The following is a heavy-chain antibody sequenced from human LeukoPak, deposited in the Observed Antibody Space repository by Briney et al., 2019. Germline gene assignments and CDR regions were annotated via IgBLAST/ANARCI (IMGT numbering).Heavy chain of an antibody. CDR2: IYHSGST. D-gene: IGHD6-19*01. CDR3: ARTSSGWPFDY. J-gene: IGHJ4*02. Sequence: SETLSLTCAVSGGSISSGGYSWSCIRQPPGKGLEWIGYIYHSGSTYYNPSLKSRVTISVDRTKNQFSLKLSSVTAADTAVYYCARTSSGWPFDYWGQGTLVTVSS. V-gene: IGHV4-30-2*01. CDR1: GGSISSGGYS.